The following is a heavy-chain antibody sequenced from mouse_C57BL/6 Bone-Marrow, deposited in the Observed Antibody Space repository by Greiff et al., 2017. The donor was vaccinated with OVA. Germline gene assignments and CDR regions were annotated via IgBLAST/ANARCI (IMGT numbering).Heavy chain of an antibody. J-gene: IGHJ3*01. CDR2: INPSNGGT. D-gene: IGHD3-2*02. V-gene: IGHV1-53*01. CDR1: GYTFTSYW. CDR3: ATETAQATWFAY. Sequence: QVQLQQPGTELVKPGASVKLSCKASGYTFTSYWMHWVKQRPGQGLEWIGNINPSNGGTNYNEKFKSKATLTVDKSSSTAYMQLSSLTSEDSAVYFGATETAQATWFAYWGQGTLVTVSA.